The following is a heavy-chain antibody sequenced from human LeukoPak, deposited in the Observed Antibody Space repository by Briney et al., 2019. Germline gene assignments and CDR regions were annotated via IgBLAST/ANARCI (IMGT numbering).Heavy chain of an antibody. J-gene: IGHJ4*02. Sequence: GGSLRLSCAASGFTFSSYAMSWVRQAPGKGLEWVSAISGSGGSTYYADSVKGRFTISRDNSKNTLYLQMNSLRDEDTAVYYCARGRGSSGWYGNYWGQGTLVTVSS. CDR2: ISGSGGST. CDR3: ARGRGSSGWYGNY. CDR1: GFTFSSYA. D-gene: IGHD6-19*01. V-gene: IGHV3-23*01.